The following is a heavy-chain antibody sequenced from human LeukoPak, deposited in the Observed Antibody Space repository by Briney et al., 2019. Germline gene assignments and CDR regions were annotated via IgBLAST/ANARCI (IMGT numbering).Heavy chain of an antibody. CDR2: ISAYNGNT. D-gene: IGHD3-3*01. CDR1: GYTFTSYG. V-gene: IGHV1-18*01. CDR3: ARVYYDFWSGDEYDAFDI. Sequence: ASVKVSCKASGYTFTSYGISWVRQAPGQGLEWMGWISAYNGNTNYAQKLQGRVTMTTDTSTSTAYMQLRSLRSDDTAVHYCARVYYDFWSGDEYDAFDIWGQGTMVTVSS. J-gene: IGHJ3*02.